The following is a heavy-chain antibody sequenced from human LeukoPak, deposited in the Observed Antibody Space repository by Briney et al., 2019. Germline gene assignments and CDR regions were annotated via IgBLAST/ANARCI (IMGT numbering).Heavy chain of an antibody. V-gene: IGHV4-38-2*02. CDR3: ARDGRVDTAMVIDAFDI. J-gene: IGHJ3*02. CDR1: GYSISSGYY. D-gene: IGHD5-18*01. Sequence: SETLSLTCSVSGYSISSGYYWGWLRQPPGKGLEWIGSIYHSGSTYYNPSLKSRVNISVDTSKNQFSLKLSSVTAADTAVYYCARDGRVDTAMVIDAFDIWGQGTMVTVSS. CDR2: IYHSGST.